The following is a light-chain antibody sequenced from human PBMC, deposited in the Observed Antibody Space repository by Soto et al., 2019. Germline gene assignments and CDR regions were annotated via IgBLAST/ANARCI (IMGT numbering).Light chain of an antibody. J-gene: IGLJ1*01. V-gene: IGLV2-14*01. Sequence: QSVRTEPASVSGTPGQSITITCTGSNNDVGRYSYVSWYQEYPGKTPKLIIYEVRLRPSGISDRFSGSKSGITASLTISGLQPEDEADYYCASYTTDTTRRFGTGTKVTVL. CDR3: ASYTTDTTRR. CDR1: NNDVGRYSY. CDR2: EVR.